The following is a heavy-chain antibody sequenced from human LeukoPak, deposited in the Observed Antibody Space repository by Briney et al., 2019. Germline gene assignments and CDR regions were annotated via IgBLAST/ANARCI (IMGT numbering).Heavy chain of an antibody. V-gene: IGHV3-53*05. J-gene: IGHJ4*02. Sequence: GGSLRLSCAASGFTVSSNYMSWVRQAPGKGLEWVSVIYSGGSTYYADSVKGRFTISRDNSKNTLYLQMNSLRAEDTAVYYCAKEGEEDYDSSGYFDYWGQGTLVTVSS. CDR1: GFTVSSNY. D-gene: IGHD3-22*01. CDR3: AKEGEEDYDSSGYFDY. CDR2: IYSGGST.